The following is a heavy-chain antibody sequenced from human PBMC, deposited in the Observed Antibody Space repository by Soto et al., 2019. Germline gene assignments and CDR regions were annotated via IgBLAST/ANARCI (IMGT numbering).Heavy chain of an antibody. CDR2: IYWDDYK. V-gene: IGHV2-5*02. CDR1: GFSLSTRDVG. J-gene: IGHJ4*02. D-gene: IGHD3-10*01. Sequence: QITLKESGPTLVKPTQTLTLTCTFSGFSLSTRDVGVGWIRQPPGKALEWLTLIYWDDYKHYSPSLETRLAITKVTSKNQVVLTMTNMDPVDTATYYCAQKGRGYFDYWGQGTLVTVSS. CDR3: AQKGRGYFDY.